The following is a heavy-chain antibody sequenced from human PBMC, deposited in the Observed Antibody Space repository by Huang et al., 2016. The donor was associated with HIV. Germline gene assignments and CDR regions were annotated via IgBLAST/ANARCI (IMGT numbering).Heavy chain of an antibody. CDR3: ARGGAPYYDFWSGGHHYGMDV. Sequence: EVQLVESGGGLVQPGVSLRLSCAASGFTFRCYWMSWVRQAQGKGMEGVDNKKKEGSEKDDVDSVKGQFTISRDNGKNALYLQMYSLRVEDTAIYYCARGGAPYYDFWSGGHHYGMDVWGQGTTVTVSS. CDR1: GFTFRCYW. D-gene: IGHD3-3*01. V-gene: IGHV3-7*04. J-gene: IGHJ6*02. CDR2: KKKEGSEK.